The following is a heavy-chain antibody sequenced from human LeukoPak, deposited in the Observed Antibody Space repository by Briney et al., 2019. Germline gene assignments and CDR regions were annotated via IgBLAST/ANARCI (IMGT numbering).Heavy chain of an antibody. CDR2: TYYRSKWRN. CDR3: ARGHLDRGLDP. CDR1: GDSVSSNSAV. D-gene: IGHD1-26*01. V-gene: IGHV6-1*01. Sequence: SQTLSLTCAISGDSVSSNSAVWNWIRQSPSRGLEWLGGTYYRSKWRNDYALSVKSRISINPDTSKNQFSLQLNSVTPEDAAVYYCARGHLDRGLDPWGQGTLVTVSS. J-gene: IGHJ5*02.